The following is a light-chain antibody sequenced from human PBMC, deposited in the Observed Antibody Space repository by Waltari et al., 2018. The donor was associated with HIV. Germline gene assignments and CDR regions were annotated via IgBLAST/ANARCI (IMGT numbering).Light chain of an antibody. CDR2: RGV. Sequence: QSVLTQPPSASGTPGQRVLIPCSGSSSIIGNNDFFWYQQLPATTPKVLIFRGVPRPSGGPYRFSACKSCASASLAISWLRSEDEADYYCATWDTSLSGRVFGGGTKLTVL. V-gene: IGLV1-47*01. CDR3: ATWDTSLSGRV. J-gene: IGLJ3*02. CDR1: SSIIGNND.